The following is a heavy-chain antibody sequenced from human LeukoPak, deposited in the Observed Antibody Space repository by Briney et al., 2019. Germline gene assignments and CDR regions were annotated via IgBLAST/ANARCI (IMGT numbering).Heavy chain of an antibody. D-gene: IGHD3-22*01. CDR2: IGAYNGNT. V-gene: IGHV1-18*01. Sequence: ASVKVSCKASGYTFTSYGISWVRQAPGQGLEWMGWIGAYNGNTNYAQKLQGRVTMTTDTSTSTAYMELRSLRSDDTAVYYCARERHPYYYDSSGAFDIWGQGTMVTVSS. CDR1: GYTFTSYG. CDR3: ARERHPYYYDSSGAFDI. J-gene: IGHJ3*02.